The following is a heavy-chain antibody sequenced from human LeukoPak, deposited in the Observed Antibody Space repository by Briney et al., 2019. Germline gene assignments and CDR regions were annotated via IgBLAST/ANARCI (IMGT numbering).Heavy chain of an antibody. CDR3: ARQDGYSNYSPFDY. D-gene: IGHD4-11*01. V-gene: IGHV1-2*06. CDR2: TNPNSGGT. J-gene: IGHJ4*02. Sequence: ASVKVSCKASGYTFTGYYMHWVRQAPGQGLEWMGRTNPNSGGTNYAQKFQDRVTMTRDTSISTAYMDLSNLRSDDTAVYYCARQDGYSNYSPFDYWGQGTLVTVSS. CDR1: GYTFTGYY.